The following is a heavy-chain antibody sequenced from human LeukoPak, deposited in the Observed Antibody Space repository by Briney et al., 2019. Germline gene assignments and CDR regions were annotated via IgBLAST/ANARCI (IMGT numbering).Heavy chain of an antibody. Sequence: SGGSLRLSCAASGFTFSGSAMHWVRQASGKGLEWIGRIRSKANSYVTVYAASVTGRFTISRDDSSNTAYLQMNSLKTEDTAVYYCTRHSDTYCNRANCYVDNFYGLDVWGQGTRVTVSS. CDR2: IRSKANSYVT. D-gene: IGHD2-2*01. CDR3: TRHSDTYCNRANCYVDNFYGLDV. V-gene: IGHV3-73*01. J-gene: IGHJ6*02. CDR1: GFTFSGSA.